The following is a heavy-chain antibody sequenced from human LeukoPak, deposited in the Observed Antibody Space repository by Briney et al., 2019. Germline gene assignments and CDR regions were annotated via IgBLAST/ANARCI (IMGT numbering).Heavy chain of an antibody. V-gene: IGHV1-18*01. CDR3: ARDFWNFYDSSGYYRDFDS. J-gene: IGHJ5*01. CDR2: IGSYEGDT. Sequence: GASVKVSCKATSHISWVRQAPGQGLEWTGWIGSYEGDTYYAQKFQGRVTVTTDTSTNTAYMELRSLRADDTAVYYCARDFWNFYDSSGYYRDFDSWGQGTLVTVSS. D-gene: IGHD3-22*01. CDR1: TSH.